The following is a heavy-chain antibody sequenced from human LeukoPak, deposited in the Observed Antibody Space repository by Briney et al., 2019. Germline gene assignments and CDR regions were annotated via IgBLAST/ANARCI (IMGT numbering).Heavy chain of an antibody. CDR2: INPSGGST. V-gene: IGHV1-46*01. CDR3: ARAGLDY. Sequence: GASVKVSCKASGYTFINYYMHWVRQAPGQGLEWMGIINPSGGSTTYAQNFQGRVAMTTDTSTSTAYMELRSLRSDDTAVYYCARAGLDYWGQGTLVTVSS. CDR1: GYTFINYY. D-gene: IGHD5-12*01. J-gene: IGHJ4*02.